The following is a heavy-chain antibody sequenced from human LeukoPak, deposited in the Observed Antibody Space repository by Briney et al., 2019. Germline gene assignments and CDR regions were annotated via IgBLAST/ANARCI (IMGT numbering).Heavy chain of an antibody. J-gene: IGHJ4*02. CDR3: AKYDSSAYDY. D-gene: IGHD3-22*01. Sequence: PGGSLRLSCAASGFTFSNYVMHWVRQAPGKGLEWVSVISVSGGGISYADSVKGRFTISRDNSKNTLYLQMNSLRAEDTAVYYCAKYDSSAYDYWGQGTLVTVSS. V-gene: IGHV3-23*01. CDR1: GFTFSNYV. CDR2: ISVSGGGI.